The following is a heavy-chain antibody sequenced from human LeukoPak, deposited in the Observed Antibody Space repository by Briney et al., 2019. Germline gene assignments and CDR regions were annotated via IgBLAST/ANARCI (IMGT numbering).Heavy chain of an antibody. CDR3: ARFSYDSSGYLAQDWFDP. V-gene: IGHV1-69*05. Sequence: SVKVSCKASGGTFSSYAISWVRLAPGQGLEWMGGIIPIFGTANYAQKFQGRVTITTDESTSTAYMELSSLRSEDTAVYYCARFSYDSSGYLAQDWFDPWGQGTLVTVSS. J-gene: IGHJ5*02. CDR1: GGTFSSYA. D-gene: IGHD3-22*01. CDR2: IIPIFGTA.